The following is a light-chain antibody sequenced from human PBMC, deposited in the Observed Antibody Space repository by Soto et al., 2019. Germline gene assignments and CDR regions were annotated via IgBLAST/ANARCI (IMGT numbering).Light chain of an antibody. CDR3: AAWDGSLNAYV. V-gene: IGLV1-36*01. CDR2: FDD. J-gene: IGLJ1*01. CDR1: SSNIGNNA. Sequence: QSVLTQPPSVSAAPRQRVTISCSGSSSNIGNNAVNWYQQLPGKAPKLLIYFDDLLPSGVSNRFSGSKSGTSASLAISGLHSEDEADYYCAAWDGSLNAYVFGTGTKVTVL.